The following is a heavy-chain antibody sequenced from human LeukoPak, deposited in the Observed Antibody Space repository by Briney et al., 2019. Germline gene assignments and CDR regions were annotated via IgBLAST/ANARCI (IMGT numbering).Heavy chain of an antibody. CDR1: GFTFSNAW. V-gene: IGHV3-15*01. J-gene: IGHJ4*02. CDR2: IKSKPDVGTT. CDR3: TTDRRRGYSGYRSFDY. Sequence: SGGSLRLSCAASGFTFSNAWMSWVRQAPGKGGEWVGRIKSKPDVGTTDYAAPVKGTFTISTDDSKNTLYLQMNSLKTEDTAVYYYTTDRRRGYSGYRSFDYWGQGTLVTVSS. D-gene: IGHD5-12*01.